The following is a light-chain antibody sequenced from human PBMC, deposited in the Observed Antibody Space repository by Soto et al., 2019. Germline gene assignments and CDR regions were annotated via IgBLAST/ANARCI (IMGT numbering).Light chain of an antibody. Sequence: EIVMTQSPATLSASPGERATLSCRASQSVSNNLAWYQKKPGQAPRLLIYGASTRATGIPARFSGSGSGTEFTLTISRLQAEDFAFYYYQHYNNWWTFGQGTRVDIK. CDR3: QHYNNWWT. V-gene: IGKV3-15*01. CDR2: GAS. J-gene: IGKJ1*01. CDR1: QSVSNN.